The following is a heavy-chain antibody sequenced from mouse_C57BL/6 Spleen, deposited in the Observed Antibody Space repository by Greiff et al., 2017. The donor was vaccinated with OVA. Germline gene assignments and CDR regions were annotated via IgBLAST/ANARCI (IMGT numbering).Heavy chain of an antibody. CDR1: GYSITSGYY. J-gene: IGHJ4*01. Sequence: LQESGPGLVKPSQSLSLTCSVTGYSITSGYYWNWIRQFPGNKLEWMGYISYDGSNNYNPSLKNRISITRDTSKNQFFLKLNSVTTEDTATYYCARAFYYGSSKDYWGQGTSVTVSS. CDR3: ARAFYYGSSKDY. D-gene: IGHD1-1*01. CDR2: ISYDGSN. V-gene: IGHV3-6*01.